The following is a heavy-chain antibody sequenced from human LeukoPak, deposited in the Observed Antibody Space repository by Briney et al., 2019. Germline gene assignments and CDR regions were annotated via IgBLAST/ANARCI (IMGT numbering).Heavy chain of an antibody. CDR3: ARLRFDP. CDR1: GYTFTGYY. Sequence: ASVKVSCKASGYTFTGYYIHWVRQAPGQGLEWMGWINPNSGATYYAQNFQGRATMTRDTSISTAYMELSRLRSDDTAVYYCARLRFDPWGQGTLVTVSS. CDR2: INPNSGAT. V-gene: IGHV1-2*02. J-gene: IGHJ5*02.